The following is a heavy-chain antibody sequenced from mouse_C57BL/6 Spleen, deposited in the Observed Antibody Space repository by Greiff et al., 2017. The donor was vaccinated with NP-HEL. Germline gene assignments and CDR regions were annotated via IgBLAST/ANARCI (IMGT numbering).Heavy chain of an antibody. Sequence: VKLMESGPGLVAPSQSLSITCTVSGFSFTSYGVDWVRQPPGKGLEWLGVIWGGGSTNYNSALMSRLSISKDNSKSQVFLKMNSLQTDDTAMYYCAKRHYYGSSYNYAMDYWGQGTSVTVSS. D-gene: IGHD1-1*01. CDR3: AKRHYYGSSYNYAMDY. CDR2: IWGGGST. CDR1: GFSFTSYG. J-gene: IGHJ4*01. V-gene: IGHV2-9*01.